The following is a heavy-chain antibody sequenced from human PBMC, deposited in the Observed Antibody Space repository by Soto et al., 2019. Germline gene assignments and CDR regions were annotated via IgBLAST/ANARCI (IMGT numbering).Heavy chain of an antibody. J-gene: IGHJ4*02. Sequence: ALVKVSCKASGYRITIYDINWGRKNNGQGLEWMGWMNPNSGNTGYAQKFQGRVTMTRNTSISTAYMELSSLRSEDTAVYYCARGTDYDILTGYDFDYWGQGTLVTVSS. D-gene: IGHD3-9*01. CDR1: GYRITIYD. V-gene: IGHV1-8*01. CDR2: MNPNSGNT. CDR3: ARGTDYDILTGYDFDY.